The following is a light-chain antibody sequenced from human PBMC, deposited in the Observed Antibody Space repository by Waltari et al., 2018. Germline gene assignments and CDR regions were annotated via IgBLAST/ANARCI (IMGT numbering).Light chain of an antibody. CDR1: SSNTGAGAG. J-gene: IGLJ3*02. V-gene: IGLV1-40*01. Sequence: QSVLSQPPPVSGAPAQRVTISCAGSSSNTGAGAGVHWYQHLPGTAPKLLIYANNNRPSGVPARFSGSKSGTSASLAITGLQAEDEADYYCLSYDNRLTGWVFGGGTKVTVL. CDR3: LSYDNRLTGWV. CDR2: ANN.